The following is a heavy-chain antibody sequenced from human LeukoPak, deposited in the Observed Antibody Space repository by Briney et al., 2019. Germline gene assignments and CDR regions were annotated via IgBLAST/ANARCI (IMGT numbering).Heavy chain of an antibody. Sequence: SVKVSCKASGGTFSSYAISWVRQAPGQGLEWMGRIIPIFGTANYAQKFQGRVTITADKSTSTAYMELSSLRSEDTAVYYCAREGQQWLVVWGFDYWGQGTLVTVSS. D-gene: IGHD6-19*01. CDR1: GGTFSSYA. J-gene: IGHJ4*02. CDR3: AREGQQWLVVWGFDY. CDR2: IIPIFGTA. V-gene: IGHV1-69*06.